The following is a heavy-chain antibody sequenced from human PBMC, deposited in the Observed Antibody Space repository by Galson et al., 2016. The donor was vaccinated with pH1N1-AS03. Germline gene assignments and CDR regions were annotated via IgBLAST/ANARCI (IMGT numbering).Heavy chain of an antibody. D-gene: IGHD6-19*01. Sequence: ETLSLTCSVSGGFIRDGGHHWGWIRRPPGKGLEWIGTIYYSGTTSYNPSLKSRLAVSVDLSKNQFSLNLTAVTATDTAIYYCARVAYRSGWSLFDAWGQGNLVTVSS. CDR3: ARVAYRSGWSLFDA. CDR2: IYYSGTT. V-gene: IGHV4-39*07. J-gene: IGHJ5*02. CDR1: GGFIRDGGHH.